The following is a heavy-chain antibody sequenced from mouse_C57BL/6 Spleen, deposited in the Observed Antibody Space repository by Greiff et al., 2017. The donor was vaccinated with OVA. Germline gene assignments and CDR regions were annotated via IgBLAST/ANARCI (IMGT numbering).Heavy chain of an antibody. J-gene: IGHJ4*01. Sequence: QVQLQQPGAELVRPGSSVKLSCKASGYTFTSYWMHWVKQRPIQGLEWIGNIDPSDSETHYNQKFKDKATLTVDKSSSTAYMQLSSLTSEDSAVYYCARRGNSPYYYAMDYWGQGTSVTVSS. CDR2: IDPSDSET. CDR1: GYTFTSYW. V-gene: IGHV1-52*01. CDR3: ARRGNSPYYYAMDY. D-gene: IGHD2-1*01.